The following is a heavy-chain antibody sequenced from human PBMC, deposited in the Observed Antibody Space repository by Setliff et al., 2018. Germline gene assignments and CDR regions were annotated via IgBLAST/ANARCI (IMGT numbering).Heavy chain of an antibody. D-gene: IGHD1-26*01. V-gene: IGHV1-3*04. CDR2: INTDSGNT. CDR3: ARGQDSGSWIIDG. J-gene: IGHJ4*02. CDR1: GYTFNFYG. Sequence: GASVKVSCKASGYTFNFYGMHWVRQAPGQRPEWMGWINTDSGNTRYSQKFQGRVTIARDTSASTAYMELSSLRSEDTAIYFCARGQDSGSWIIDGWGQGTLVTVS.